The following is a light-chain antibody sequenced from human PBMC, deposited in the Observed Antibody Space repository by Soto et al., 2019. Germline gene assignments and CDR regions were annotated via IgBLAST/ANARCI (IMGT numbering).Light chain of an antibody. CDR1: SSDVGGYNY. Sequence: QSALTQPASVSGSPGQSITISCTGTSSDVGGYNYVSWYQQHPGKAPKLMIYDVSNRPSGVSNRFSGSKSGNTASLTISGLQAEDAADYYCRSYTSSSPLPYVFGAGTKVTVL. J-gene: IGLJ1*01. V-gene: IGLV2-14*01. CDR2: DVS. CDR3: RSYTSSSPLPYV.